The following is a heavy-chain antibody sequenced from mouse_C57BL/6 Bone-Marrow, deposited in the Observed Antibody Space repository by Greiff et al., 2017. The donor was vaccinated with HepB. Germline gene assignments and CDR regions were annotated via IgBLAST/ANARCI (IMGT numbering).Heavy chain of an antibody. CDR2: IDPEDGET. CDR3: APHYYGSSYWFAY. CDR1: GFNIKDYY. V-gene: IGHV14-2*01. J-gene: IGHJ3*01. Sequence: EVQGVESGAELVKPGASVKLSCTASGFNIKDYYMHWVKQRTEQGLEWIGRIDPEDGETKYAPKFQGKATITADTSSNTAYLQLSSLTSEDTAVYYCAPHYYGSSYWFAYWGQGTLVTVSA. D-gene: IGHD1-1*01.